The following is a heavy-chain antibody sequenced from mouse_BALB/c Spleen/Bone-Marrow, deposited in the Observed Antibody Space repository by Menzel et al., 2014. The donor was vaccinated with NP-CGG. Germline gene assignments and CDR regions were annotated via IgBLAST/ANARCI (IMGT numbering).Heavy chain of an antibody. J-gene: IGHJ4*01. CDR1: GYTFTTYP. CDR3: ARKGPRNAMDY. V-gene: IGHV1-47*01. D-gene: IGHD3-3*01. CDR2: FHPFNDDT. Sequence: VQLQQSGAELVKPGASVMMSCKAFGYTFTTYPMERMKQNHGKSLEWIGNFHPFNDDTKYNEKFKGKAKLTVEKSSSTVYLELSRLTSDDSAVYYCARKGPRNAMDYWGQGTSVTVSS.